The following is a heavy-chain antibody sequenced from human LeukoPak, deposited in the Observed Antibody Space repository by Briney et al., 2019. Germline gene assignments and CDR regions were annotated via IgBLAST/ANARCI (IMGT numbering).Heavy chain of an antibody. V-gene: IGHV4-59*01. CDR3: ARDLNLGEIQGVYYYYGMDV. CDR2: IYYSGST. Sequence: PSETLYLTCTVSDGSISSYYWSWIRQPPGKGLEWIGYIYYSGSTNYNPSLKSRVTISVDTSNNQFSLKLSSVTAADTAVYYCARDLNLGEIQGVYYYYGMDVWSQGTTVTVSS. J-gene: IGHJ6*02. CDR1: DGSISSYY. D-gene: IGHD5-18*01.